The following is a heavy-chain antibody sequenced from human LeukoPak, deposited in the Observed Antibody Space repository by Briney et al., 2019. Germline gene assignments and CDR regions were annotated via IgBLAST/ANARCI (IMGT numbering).Heavy chain of an antibody. CDR3: TRGGGSNRYFFDY. V-gene: IGHV3-49*05. CDR2: IRNKAYGGTT. J-gene: IGHJ4*02. CDR1: GFTFGDFA. Sequence: KPGGSLRLSCTASGFTFGDFALSWFRQAPGKGLEWVILIRNKAYGGTTEYAASVKGRFTISRDDSKSIAFLQMNSLKTEDTAVYYCTRGGGSNRYFFDYWGQGTLVTVSS. D-gene: IGHD4-11*01.